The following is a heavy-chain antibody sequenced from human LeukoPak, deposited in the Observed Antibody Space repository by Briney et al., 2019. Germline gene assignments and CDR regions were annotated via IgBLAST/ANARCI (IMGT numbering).Heavy chain of an antibody. V-gene: IGHV3-9*01. D-gene: IGHD5-12*01. CDR2: INWNSDSI. CDR3: AINGGGDSGYGNFDC. CDR1: GFTFKNYE. Sequence: QPGGSLRLSCTTSGFTFKNYEMNWVRQVPGKGLEWVSGINWNSDSIGYADSVKGRFTTSRDNAKNSLYLQMNSLRAEDTAFYYCAINGGGDSGYGNFDCWGQGTLVTVSS. J-gene: IGHJ4*02.